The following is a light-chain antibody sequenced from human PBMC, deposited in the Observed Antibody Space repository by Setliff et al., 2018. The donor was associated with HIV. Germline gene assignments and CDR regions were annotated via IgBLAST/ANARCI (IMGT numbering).Light chain of an antibody. CDR2: GAS. V-gene: IGKV3-20*01. CDR1: QSVSSTY. CDR3: QQRDGSPA. Sequence: ELVLTQSPGTLSLSPGERATLSCRASQSVSSTYLAWYQQKPGQAPRLLIYGASSRATGIPDRFSGSGSGTDFTLTISRLEPEDFAVYYCQQRDGSPAFGQGTKVDIK. J-gene: IGKJ1*01.